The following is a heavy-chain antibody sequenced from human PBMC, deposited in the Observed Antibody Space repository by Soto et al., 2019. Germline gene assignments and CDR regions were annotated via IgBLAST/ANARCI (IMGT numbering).Heavy chain of an antibody. CDR1: GGSISSGGYY. J-gene: IGHJ5*02. CDR3: ARVRYCSGGSCYPRFDP. CDR2: IYYSGST. Sequence: QVQLQESGPGLVKPSQTLSLTCTVSGGSISSGGYYWSWIRQHPGKGLEWIGYIYYSGSTYYNPSLESRVTIPVDTSKNQFSLKLSSVTAADTAVYYCARVRYCSGGSCYPRFDPWGQGTLVTVSS. V-gene: IGHV4-31*03. D-gene: IGHD2-15*01.